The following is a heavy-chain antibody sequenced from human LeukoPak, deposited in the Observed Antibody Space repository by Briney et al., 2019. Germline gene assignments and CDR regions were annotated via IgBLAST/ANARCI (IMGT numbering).Heavy chain of an antibody. J-gene: IGHJ4*02. CDR1: GSTLSSYA. CDR3: ARVYGSGTQVPYYLDY. Sequence: PGGSLRLSCAASGSTLSSYAMSWVRQAPGKGLEWVSAISGSGGSTYYADSVKGRFTISRDNTKNTLYLQMNSLRAEDTAVYYCARVYGSGTQVPYYLDYWGQGTVVTVSS. D-gene: IGHD3-10*01. CDR2: ISGSGGST. V-gene: IGHV3-23*01.